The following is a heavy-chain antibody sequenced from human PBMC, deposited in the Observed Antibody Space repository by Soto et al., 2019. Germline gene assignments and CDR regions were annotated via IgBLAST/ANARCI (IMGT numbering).Heavy chain of an antibody. J-gene: IGHJ4*02. V-gene: IGHV1-24*01. CDR2: FDPEDGET. Sequence: GASVKVSCKVSGYTLTELAMHWVRQAPGKGLEWMGGFDPEDGETIYAQKFQGRVTMTEDTSTDTAYMELSSLRSEDTAVYYCATGVESAAGTGFDYWGQGTLVTVSS. CDR1: GYTLTELA. D-gene: IGHD6-13*01. CDR3: ATGVESAAGTGFDY.